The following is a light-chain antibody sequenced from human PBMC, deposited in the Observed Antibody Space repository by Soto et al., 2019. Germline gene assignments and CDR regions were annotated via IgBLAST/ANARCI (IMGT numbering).Light chain of an antibody. J-gene: IGLJ3*02. Sequence: QSVLTQPPSASGTPGQRVTISCSGSSSNIGSNTVNWYQQLPGTAPTLLIYSNNQRPSGVPDRFSCYKSGTSASLATSGLQSEDEADYYCAAWDDSRVVFGGGTKVTVL. CDR2: SNN. CDR3: AAWDDSRVV. V-gene: IGLV1-44*01. CDR1: SSNIGSNT.